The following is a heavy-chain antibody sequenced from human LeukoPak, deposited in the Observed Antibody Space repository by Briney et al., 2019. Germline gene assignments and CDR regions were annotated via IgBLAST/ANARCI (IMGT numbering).Heavy chain of an antibody. CDR1: GFTFSSYA. CDR3: AKLMDCSSTSCPLDP. J-gene: IGHJ5*02. V-gene: IGHV3-23*01. Sequence: AGGSLRLSCAASGFTFSSYAITWVRQAPGKGLEWVSAISGSGGSTYYADSVKGRFTISRDNSKNTLYLQMNSLRAEDTAVYYCAKLMDCSSTSCPLDPWGQGTLVTVSS. D-gene: IGHD2-2*01. CDR2: ISGSGGST.